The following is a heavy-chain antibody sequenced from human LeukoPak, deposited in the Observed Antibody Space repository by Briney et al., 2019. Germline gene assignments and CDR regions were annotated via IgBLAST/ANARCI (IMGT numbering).Heavy chain of an antibody. CDR1: GGTFSSYA. D-gene: IGHD5-18*01. CDR2: IIPIFGTA. Sequence: EASVKVSCKASGGTFSSYAVSWVRQAPGQGLEWMGGIIPIFGTANYAQKFQGRVTITTDESTSTAYMELSSLRSEDTAIYYCARGYIYGLGQYYFDYWGQGTLVTVSS. V-gene: IGHV1-69*05. J-gene: IGHJ4*02. CDR3: ARGYIYGLGQYYFDY.